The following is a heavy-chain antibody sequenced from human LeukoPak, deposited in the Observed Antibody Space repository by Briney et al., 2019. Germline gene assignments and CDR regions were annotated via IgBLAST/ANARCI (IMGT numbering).Heavy chain of an antibody. CDR1: GFTFSDYY. CDR3: ARVWAAEAQIDY. CDR2: ISSSSSYI. V-gene: IGHV3-21*01. Sequence: GGSLRLSCAASGFTFSDYYMSWVRQAPGKGLEWVSSISSSSSYIYYADSVKGRFTISRDNAKNSLYLQMNSLRAEDTAVYYCARVWAAEAQIDYWGQGTLVTVSS. D-gene: IGHD6-13*01. J-gene: IGHJ4*02.